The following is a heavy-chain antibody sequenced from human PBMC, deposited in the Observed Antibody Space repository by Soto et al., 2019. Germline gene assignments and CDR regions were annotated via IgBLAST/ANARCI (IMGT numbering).Heavy chain of an antibody. CDR2: IYHSGST. V-gene: IGHV4-30-2*01. Sequence: WTWIRQPPGKGLEWIGYIYHSGSTYYNPSLKSRVTISVARSKNQFSLKLSSVTAADTAVYYCARGPPFGYWGQGTLVTVSS. J-gene: IGHJ4*02. D-gene: IGHD3-10*01. CDR3: ARGPPFGY.